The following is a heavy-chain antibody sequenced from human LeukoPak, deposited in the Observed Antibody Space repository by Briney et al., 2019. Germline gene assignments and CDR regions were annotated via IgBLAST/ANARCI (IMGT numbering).Heavy chain of an antibody. CDR3: ARGLSPAAIASASYFDY. J-gene: IGHJ4*02. D-gene: IGHD2-2*02. CDR2: INHSGST. Sequence: SETLSLTCAVYGGSFSGYYWSWIRQPPGKGLEWIGEINHSGSTNYNPSLKSRVTISVDTSKNQFSLKLSSVTAADTAVYYCARGLSPAAIASASYFDYWGQGTLVTVSS. V-gene: IGHV4-34*01. CDR1: GGSFSGYY.